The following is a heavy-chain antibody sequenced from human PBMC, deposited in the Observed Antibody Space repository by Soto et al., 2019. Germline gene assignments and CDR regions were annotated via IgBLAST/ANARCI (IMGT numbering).Heavy chain of an antibody. CDR3: ARWELGTFDY. Sequence: EVQLLESGGGLVQPGGSLRLSCAASGFTVSSNYMSWVRQAPGKGLEWVSVIYSGGSTYYADSVKGRFTLSRDNSKNTLYLQMNSLRDEDTAVYYCARWELGTFDYWGQGTLVTVSS. D-gene: IGHD1-26*01. CDR2: IYSGGST. V-gene: IGHV3-53*01. CDR1: GFTVSSNY. J-gene: IGHJ4*02.